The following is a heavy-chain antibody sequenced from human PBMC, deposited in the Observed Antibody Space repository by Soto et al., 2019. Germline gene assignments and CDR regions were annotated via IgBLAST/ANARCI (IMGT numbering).Heavy chain of an antibody. CDR3: ARDDQHSMLDAFDI. Sequence: GSLRLSCAASGFTFSSYSMNWVRQAPGKGLEWVSSISSSSSYIYYADSVKGRFTISRDNAKNSLYLQMNSLRAEDTAVYYCARDDQHSMLDAFDIWGQGTMVTVSS. D-gene: IGHD2-21*01. CDR2: ISSSSSYI. V-gene: IGHV3-21*01. CDR1: GFTFSSYS. J-gene: IGHJ3*02.